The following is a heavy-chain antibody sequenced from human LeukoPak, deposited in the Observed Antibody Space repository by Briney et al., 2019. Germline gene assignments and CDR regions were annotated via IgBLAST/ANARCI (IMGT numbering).Heavy chain of an antibody. V-gene: IGHV3-30*18. CDR2: ISYDGSNK. Sequence: GRSLRLSCAASGFTFSSYGMHGVRKAPGKGREWVAVISYDGSNKYYADSVKGRFTISRDNSKNTLYLQMNTLRREDTAVYYCAKVNKGGYDSFDYWGQGTLVTVSS. CDR1: GFTFSSYG. CDR3: AKVNKGGYDSFDY. J-gene: IGHJ4*02. D-gene: IGHD5-12*01.